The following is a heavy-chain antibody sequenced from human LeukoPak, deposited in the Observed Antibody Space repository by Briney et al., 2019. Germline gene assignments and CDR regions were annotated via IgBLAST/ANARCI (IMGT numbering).Heavy chain of an antibody. D-gene: IGHD2-15*01. V-gene: IGHV1-3*01. J-gene: IGHJ4*02. Sequence: GASVKVSCKASGYTFSTYAIHWVRQAPGQRLEWMGWINAGTGYTKYSQKFQGRVTFTRDTSASTAYMELSSLRSEDTAVYYCAREYCSGGSCYPWSYWGQGTLVTVSS. CDR1: GYTFSTYA. CDR3: AREYCSGGSCYPWSY. CDR2: INAGTGYT.